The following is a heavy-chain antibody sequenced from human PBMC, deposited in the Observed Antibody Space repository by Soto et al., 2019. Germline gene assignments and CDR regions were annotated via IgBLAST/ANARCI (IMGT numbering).Heavy chain of an antibody. CDR2: INHSGST. CDR3: ARVYGYDFWSGYFSYYYYYLDV. J-gene: IGHJ6*03. D-gene: IGHD3-3*01. Sequence: QVQLQQWGAGLLKPSETLSLTCAVYGGSFSGYYWSWIRQPPGKGLEWIGEINHSGSTNYNPSLRSRVTISVDTSKNEFYLKLSSVAAADTAVYYCARVYGYDFWSGYFSYYYYYLDVWGKGTTVTVSS. V-gene: IGHV4-34*01. CDR1: GGSFSGYY.